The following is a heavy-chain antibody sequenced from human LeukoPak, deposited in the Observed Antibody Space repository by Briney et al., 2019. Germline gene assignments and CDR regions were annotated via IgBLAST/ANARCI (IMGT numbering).Heavy chain of an antibody. CDR1: GGSFSGCY. CDR3: ARASYSSSWFGDSDAFDI. J-gene: IGHJ3*02. CDR2: INHSGST. V-gene: IGHV4-34*01. D-gene: IGHD6-13*01. Sequence: SETLSLTCAVYGGSFSGCYWSWIRQPPGKGLEWIGEINHSGSTNYNPSLKSRVTISVDTSKNQFSLKLSSVTAADTAVYYCARASYSSSWFGDSDAFDIWGQGTMVTVSP.